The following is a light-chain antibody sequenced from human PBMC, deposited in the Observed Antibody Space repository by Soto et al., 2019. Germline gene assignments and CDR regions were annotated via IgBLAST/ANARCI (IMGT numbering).Light chain of an antibody. CDR2: DVS. J-gene: IGLJ2*01. CDR1: SSDVGGYDY. CDR3: SSYTSSSTLVL. V-gene: IGLV2-14*03. Sequence: QSALTQPASVSGSPGQSFTISCTGTSSDVGGYDYVSWYQHRPGKAPKLMIYDVSNRPSGVSNRFSGSKSGNTASLTISGLQAEDEADYYCSSYTSSSTLVLFGGGTKVTVL.